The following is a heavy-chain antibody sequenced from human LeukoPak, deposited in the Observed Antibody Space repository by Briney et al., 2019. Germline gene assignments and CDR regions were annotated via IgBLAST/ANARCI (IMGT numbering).Heavy chain of an antibody. D-gene: IGHD5-12*01. CDR2: MNPNSGNT. V-gene: IGHV1-8*03. J-gene: IGHJ4*02. CDR1: GYTFTSYD. Sequence: ASVKVSCKASGYTFTSYDINWVRQATGRGLEWMGWMNPNSGNTGYAQKFQGRVTITRNTSISTAYMELSSLRSEDTAVYYCARASWIVAGTSFDYWGQGTLVTVSS. CDR3: ARASWIVAGTSFDY.